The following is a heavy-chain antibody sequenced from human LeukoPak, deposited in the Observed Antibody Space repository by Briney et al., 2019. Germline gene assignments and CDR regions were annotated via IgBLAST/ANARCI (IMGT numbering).Heavy chain of an antibody. J-gene: IGHJ3*02. Sequence: PGGSLRLSCAASGFTFSSYSMNWVRQAPGKGLEWVSYISSSSSTIYYADSVKGRFTISRDNAKNSLYLQMNSLRAEDTAVYYCARDSEVVGATFAFDIWGQGTMVTVSS. V-gene: IGHV3-48*01. CDR1: GFTFSSYS. D-gene: IGHD1-26*01. CDR2: ISSSSSTI. CDR3: ARDSEVVGATFAFDI.